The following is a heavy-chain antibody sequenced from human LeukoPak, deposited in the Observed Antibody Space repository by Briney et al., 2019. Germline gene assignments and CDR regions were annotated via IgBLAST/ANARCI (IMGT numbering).Heavy chain of an antibody. CDR1: GYTFINHY. CDR2: IRPTDGRT. V-gene: IGHV1-46*01. CDR3: TRTINSWFDP. J-gene: IGHJ5*02. Sequence: GASVKISCKPSGYTFINHYIHWVRQAPGQGLEWMGVIRPTDGRTSYAQNFQGRLSMTSDTSTSTAYMELSGLRSEDTAMYYCTRTINSWFDPWGQGTPVSVSS. D-gene: IGHD3-9*01.